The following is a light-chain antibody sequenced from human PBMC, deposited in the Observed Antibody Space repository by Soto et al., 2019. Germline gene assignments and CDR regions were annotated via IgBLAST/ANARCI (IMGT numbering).Light chain of an antibody. CDR2: GAS. CDR1: QSVSSSY. V-gene: IGKV3-20*01. CDR3: QRYGTSPLT. Sequence: EIVLTQSPGTLSLSPGARAPLSCRASQSVSSSYLAWYQQKPGQAPRLLIFGASSRATGIPDRFSGSGSGTDFTLTISRLEPEDFAVYYCQRYGTSPLTFGGGTKVDIK. J-gene: IGKJ4*01.